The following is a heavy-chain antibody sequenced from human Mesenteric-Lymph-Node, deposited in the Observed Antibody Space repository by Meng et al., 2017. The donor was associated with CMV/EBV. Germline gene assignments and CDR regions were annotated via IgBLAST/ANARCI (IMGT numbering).Heavy chain of an antibody. CDR3: ARALNSAWPIEYNWFDP. J-gene: IGHJ5*02. Sequence: ASVKVSCKASGYTFTGYYVYWVRQAPGQGLEWMGWINPNSAGTDYAQKFQGRVTMTRDTSISTAYMELKRLRSDDTTVYYCARALNSAWPIEYNWFDPWGQGTLVTVSS. CDR2: INPNSAGT. V-gene: IGHV1-2*02. CDR1: GYTFTGYY. D-gene: IGHD1-26*01.